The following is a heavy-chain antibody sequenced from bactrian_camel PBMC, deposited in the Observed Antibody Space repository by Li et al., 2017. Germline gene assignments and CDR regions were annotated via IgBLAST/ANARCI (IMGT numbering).Heavy chain of an antibody. V-gene: IGHV3S53*01. Sequence: HVQLVESGGGSVQAGESLRVSCAVAGHSVRLYCMGWFRQIPGKEREAVATIDRDEDTAYADSVRDRFTISKDNAKNTLSLQMNDLTPEDTAMYFCAARQQYYCPEFARISGREYKYWGQGTQVTVS. D-gene: IGHD3*01. CDR1: GHSVRLYC. CDR3: AARQQYYCPEFARISGREYKY. CDR2: IDRDEDT. J-gene: IGHJ4*01.